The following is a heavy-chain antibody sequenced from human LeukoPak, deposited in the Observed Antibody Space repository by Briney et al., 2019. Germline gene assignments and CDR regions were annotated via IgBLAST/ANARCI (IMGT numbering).Heavy chain of an antibody. CDR1: GFTFSSYG. CDR3: AATAVTIRVGPDY. D-gene: IGHD4-17*01. J-gene: IGHJ4*02. Sequence: PGGTLRLSCAASGFTFSSYGMSWVRQAPGKGLEWVSAISGSGGSTYYADSVKGRFTISRDNSKNTMYVQMNSLRGDDTAVYYCAATAVTIRVGPDYWGQGTLVTVSS. CDR2: ISGSGGST. V-gene: IGHV3-23*01.